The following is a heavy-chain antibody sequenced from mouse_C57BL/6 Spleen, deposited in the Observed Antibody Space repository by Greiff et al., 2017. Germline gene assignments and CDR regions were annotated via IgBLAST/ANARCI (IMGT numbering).Heavy chain of an antibody. V-gene: IGHV14-4*01. D-gene: IGHD1-1*01. CDR3: TTGYYGSSIAY. J-gene: IGHJ3*01. Sequence: EVQLQQSGAELVRPGASVKLSCTASGYNINDDYMHWVKQRPEQGLEWIGWIDPENGDTEYASKFQGKATLTADKSSNTAYLQLSSLTSEDTAVYCCTTGYYGSSIAYWGQGTLVNVSA. CDR2: IDPENGDT. CDR1: GYNINDDY.